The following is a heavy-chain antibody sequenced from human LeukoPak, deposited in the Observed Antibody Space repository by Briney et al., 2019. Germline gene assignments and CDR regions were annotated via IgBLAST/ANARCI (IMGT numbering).Heavy chain of an antibody. CDR3: ARDIPFGRYHSNMDV. Sequence: ASVKVSCKASGGTFSSYAISWVRQAPGQGLEWMGRINPNSGGTNYAQKFQGRVTMTRDTSISTAYMELSRLRSDDTAVYYCARDIPFGRYHSNMDVWGQGTTVTVSS. V-gene: IGHV1-2*06. CDR2: INPNSGGT. J-gene: IGHJ6*02. CDR1: GGTFSSYA. D-gene: IGHD2-2*02.